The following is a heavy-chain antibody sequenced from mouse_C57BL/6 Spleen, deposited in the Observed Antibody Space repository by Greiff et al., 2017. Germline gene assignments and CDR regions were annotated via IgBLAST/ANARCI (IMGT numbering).Heavy chain of an antibody. Sequence: QVQLQQSGAELVKPGASVKISCKASGYAFSSYWMNWVKQRPGKGLEWIGQIYPGDGDTNYNGKFKGKATLTADKSSSTAYMQLSSLTSEDSAVYFCARDSSGYYAMDYWGQGTSVTVSS. CDR2: IYPGDGDT. CDR1: GYAFSSYW. V-gene: IGHV1-80*01. J-gene: IGHJ4*01. CDR3: ARDSSGYYAMDY. D-gene: IGHD3-2*02.